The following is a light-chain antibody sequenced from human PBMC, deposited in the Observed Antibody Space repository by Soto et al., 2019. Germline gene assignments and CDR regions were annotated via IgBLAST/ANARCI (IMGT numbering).Light chain of an antibody. V-gene: IGKV3-11*01. J-gene: IGKJ4*01. Sequence: EIVLTQSPATLSLSPGERATLSCRASQSVSSLLAWYQQKSGQPPRLLISDASNRATGVPARFSGSGSGTDFILIISSLEPEDFAVYYCQQRSNWPLSFGGGTKVEI. CDR1: QSVSSL. CDR3: QQRSNWPLS. CDR2: DAS.